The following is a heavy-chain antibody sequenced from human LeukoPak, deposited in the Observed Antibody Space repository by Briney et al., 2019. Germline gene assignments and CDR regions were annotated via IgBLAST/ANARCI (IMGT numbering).Heavy chain of an antibody. CDR1: GYTLTELS. D-gene: IGHD3-22*01. V-gene: IGHV1-2*02. CDR2: INPNSGGT. Sequence: GASVKVSCKVSGYTLTELSMHWVRQAPGQGLEWMGWINPNSGGTNYAQKFQGRVTMTRDTSISTAYMELSRLRSDDTAVYYCARDRDSSGYSNDAFDIWGQGTMATVSS. CDR3: ARDRDSSGYSNDAFDI. J-gene: IGHJ3*02.